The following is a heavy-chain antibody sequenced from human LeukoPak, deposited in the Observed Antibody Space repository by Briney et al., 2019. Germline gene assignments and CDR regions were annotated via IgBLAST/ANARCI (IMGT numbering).Heavy chain of an antibody. CDR2: IWYDGSNK. CDR1: GFTFSSYG. V-gene: IGHV3-33*01. D-gene: IGHD2-2*01. J-gene: IGHJ4*02. Sequence: GGSLRLSCAASGFTFSSYGMHWVRQAPGKGLEWVAVIWYDGSNKYYADSVKGRFTISRDNSKNTLYLQMNGLRAEDTAVYYCARDGSSTRWIYWGQGTLVTISS. CDR3: ARDGSSTRWIY.